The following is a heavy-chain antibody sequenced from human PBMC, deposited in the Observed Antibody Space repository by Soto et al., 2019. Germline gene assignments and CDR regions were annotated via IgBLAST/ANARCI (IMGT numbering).Heavy chain of an antibody. D-gene: IGHD5-18*01. CDR2: ISYDGSNA. V-gene: IGHV3-30*18. J-gene: IGHJ4*02. CDR1: GFTFISYG. Sequence: GGSLRLSCAASGFTFISYGIHWVRQAPGKGLEWVAVISYDGSNADYADSVKGRFTISRDNSKNTLYLQMDSLRAEDTAVYYCAKGYTLVDTTIPLDFWGQGALVTVSS. CDR3: AKGYTLVDTTIPLDF.